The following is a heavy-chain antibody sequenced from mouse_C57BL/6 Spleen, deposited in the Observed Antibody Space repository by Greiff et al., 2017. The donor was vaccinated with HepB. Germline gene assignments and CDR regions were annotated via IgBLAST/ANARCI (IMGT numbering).Heavy chain of an antibody. CDR1: GYTFTSYW. D-gene: IGHD3-2*02. J-gene: IGHJ3*01. CDR3: ASYSSGYVAY. V-gene: IGHV1-50*01. Sequence: QVQLQQPGAELVKPGASVKLSCKASGYTFTSYWMQWVKQRPGQGLEWIGEIDPSDSYTNYNQKFKGKATLTVDTSSRTAYMQLSSLTSEDSAVYYCASYSSGYVAYWGQATLVTVSA. CDR2: IDPSDSYT.